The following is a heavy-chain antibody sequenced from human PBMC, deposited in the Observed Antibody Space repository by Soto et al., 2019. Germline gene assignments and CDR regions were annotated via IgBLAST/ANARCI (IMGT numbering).Heavy chain of an antibody. Sequence: GASVKVSCKASGGTFSSYAISWVRQAPGQGLEWMGGIIPIFGTANYAQKFQGRVTITADESTSTAYMELSSLRSEDTAVYYCARAPPRIAVADNWFDPWGQGTLVTVSS. V-gene: IGHV1-69*13. CDR1: GGTFSSYA. D-gene: IGHD6-19*01. CDR2: IIPIFGTA. J-gene: IGHJ5*02. CDR3: ARAPPRIAVADNWFDP.